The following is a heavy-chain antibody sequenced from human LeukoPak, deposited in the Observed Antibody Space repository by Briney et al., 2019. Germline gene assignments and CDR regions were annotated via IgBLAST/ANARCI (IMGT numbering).Heavy chain of an antibody. Sequence: PSETLSLTCDVSGYLINRGYYWAFVRHAPGKGLEWVEGIYYLYTTYYNLNLTRQTIVSKNPSDNNTSRQLRSVTSADTATYYCAARVMVTKGRSFDYWGRGALITVSS. CDR2: IYYLYTT. J-gene: IGHJ4*02. CDR1: GYLINRGYY. CDR3: AARVMVTKGRSFDY. D-gene: IGHD2-21*02. V-gene: IGHV4-38-2*01.